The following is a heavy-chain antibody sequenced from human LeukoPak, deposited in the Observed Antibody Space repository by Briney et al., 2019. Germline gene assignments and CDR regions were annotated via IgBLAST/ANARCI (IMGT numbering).Heavy chain of an antibody. CDR1: GFTFSSYW. CDR3: AKDAQVYSTYDWRWFDP. Sequence: GGSLRLSCAASGFTFSSYWMSWVRQAPGKGLEWVANIKQDGSEKYYVDSEKGRFTISRDNSKNTLYLQMNSLRVEDTAIYYCAKDAQVYSTYDWRWFDPWGQGTLVTVSS. CDR2: IKQDGSEK. D-gene: IGHD4-11*01. J-gene: IGHJ5*02. V-gene: IGHV3-7*01.